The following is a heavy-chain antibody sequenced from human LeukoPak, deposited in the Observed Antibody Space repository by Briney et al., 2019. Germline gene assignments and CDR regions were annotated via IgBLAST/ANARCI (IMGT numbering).Heavy chain of an antibody. J-gene: IGHJ4*02. CDR2: ISSTGNST. CDR3: ATSLDY. CDR1: GFTFTSYS. D-gene: IGHD3-16*01. V-gene: IGHV3-21*01. Sequence: KPGGSLRLSYAASGFTFTSYSMNWVRQAPGKGLEWVSSISSTGNSTYYADSVKGRFTISRDNAKNSLYLQMNSLRVEDTAVYYCATSLDYWGQGTLVTVSS.